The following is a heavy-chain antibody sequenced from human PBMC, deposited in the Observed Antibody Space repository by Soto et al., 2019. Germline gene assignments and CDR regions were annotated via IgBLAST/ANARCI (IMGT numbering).Heavy chain of an antibody. D-gene: IGHD2-2*01. J-gene: IGHJ5*02. V-gene: IGHV4-30-2*01. CDR3: ARVPDR. CDR2: IYHSGST. Sequence: SGTLSLTCAVSGCSISSGGYAWSWIRQPPGKGLEWIGYIYHSGSTYYNPSLKSRVTISVDRSKNQFSLKLSSVTAADTAVYYCARVPDRWGQGTLVTVSS. CDR1: GCSISSGGYA.